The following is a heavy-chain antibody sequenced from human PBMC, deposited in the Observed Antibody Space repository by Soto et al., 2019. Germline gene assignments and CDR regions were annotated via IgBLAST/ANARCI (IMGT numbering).Heavy chain of an antibody. CDR1: GFTFSSYG. Sequence: GGFLRLSCAASGFTFSSYGMHWVRQAPGKGLEWVAVISYDGSNEYYADSVKGRFTISRDNSKNTLYLQMNSLRAEDTAVYYCAKDYCGGDCYSYTTLDYWGQGALVTVSS. D-gene: IGHD2-21*02. CDR3: AKDYCGGDCYSYTTLDY. J-gene: IGHJ4*02. V-gene: IGHV3-30*18. CDR2: ISYDGSNE.